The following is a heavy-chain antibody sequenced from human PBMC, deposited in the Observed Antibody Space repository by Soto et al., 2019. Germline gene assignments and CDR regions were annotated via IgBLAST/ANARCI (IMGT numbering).Heavy chain of an antibody. Sequence: SVKVSCKASGGTFSSYAISWVRQAPGQGLEWMGGIIPIFGTANYAQKFQGRVTVTADESTSTAYMELSSLRSEDTAVYYCARAGSYDSSGYYQNWFDPWGQGTLVTVSS. J-gene: IGHJ5*02. CDR3: ARAGSYDSSGYYQNWFDP. D-gene: IGHD3-22*01. V-gene: IGHV1-69*13. CDR1: GGTFSSYA. CDR2: IIPIFGTA.